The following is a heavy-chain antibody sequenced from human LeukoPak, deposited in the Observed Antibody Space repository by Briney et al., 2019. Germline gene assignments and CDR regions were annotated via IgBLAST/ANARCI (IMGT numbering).Heavy chain of an antibody. Sequence: KTGGSLRLSCAASGFTFSSYSMNWVRQAPGKGLEWVSSISSSSSYIYYADSVKGRFTISRDNAKNSLYLQMNSLRAEDTAVYYCARDSARTTGTTSFGHWGQGTLVTVSS. CDR3: ARDSARTTGTTSFGH. CDR2: ISSSSSYI. V-gene: IGHV3-21*01. J-gene: IGHJ5*02. CDR1: GFTFSSYS. D-gene: IGHD1-1*01.